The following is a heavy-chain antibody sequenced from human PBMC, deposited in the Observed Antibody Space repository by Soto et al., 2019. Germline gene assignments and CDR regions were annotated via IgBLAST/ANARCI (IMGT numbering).Heavy chain of an antibody. CDR1: GCSISSTSYY. D-gene: IGHD6-13*01. V-gene: IGHV4-39*01. CDR3: ARGKSIAAASGSFDY. CDR2: IYYSGNT. Sequence: PSETLSLTCTVSGCSISSTSYYWCWIRQPPGKGLEWIGSIYYSGNTYYNPSLKSRVTISVDTSKNQFSLKLSSVTAADTAVYYCARGKSIAAASGSFDYWGQGTLVTVSS. J-gene: IGHJ4*02.